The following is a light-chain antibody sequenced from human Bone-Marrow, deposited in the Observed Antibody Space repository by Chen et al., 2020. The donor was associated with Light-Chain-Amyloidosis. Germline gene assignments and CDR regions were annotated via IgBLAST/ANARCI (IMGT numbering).Light chain of an antibody. CDR2: GNT. V-gene: IGLV1-40*01. Sequence: QSVLTQPPSVSGAPGQKVTLLCTGSSSNIGAGNDVHWYQQLPGTTPKILIYGNTNRLSGVPSRFSGSKSGTSASLVISGLQPDDEADYHCQTYANATHVFGTGTKVIVL. CDR3: QTYANATHV. CDR1: SSNIGAGND. J-gene: IGLJ1*01.